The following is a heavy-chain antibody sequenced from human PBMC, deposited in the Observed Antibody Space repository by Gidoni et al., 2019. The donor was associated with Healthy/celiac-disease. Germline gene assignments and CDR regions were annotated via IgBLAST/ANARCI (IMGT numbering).Heavy chain of an antibody. D-gene: IGHD4-17*01. CDR2: ISAYNGNT. CDR1: GYPFTSYG. J-gene: IGHJ6*02. V-gene: IGHV1-18*01. Sequence: QVQLVQSGAEVKKPGASVKVSCKASGYPFTSYGINWVRQAPGQGLEWIGWISAYNGNTNYAQKLQGRVTMTTDTSTSTAYMELRSLRSDDTAVYYCARDSNGDYYYYYGMDVWGQGTTVTVSS. CDR3: ARDSNGDYYYYYGMDV.